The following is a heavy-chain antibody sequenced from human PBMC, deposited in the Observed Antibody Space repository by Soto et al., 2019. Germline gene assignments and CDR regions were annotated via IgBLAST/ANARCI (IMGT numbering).Heavy chain of an antibody. CDR1: GYIFTGYY. D-gene: IGHD2-21*01. CDR2: INPNSGGT. CDR3: ARPYCGTNSCHNWFDP. V-gene: IGHV1-2*02. J-gene: IGHJ5*02. Sequence: ASVKVSFKASGYIFTGYYMDWVRQSPGQGLEWMGGINPNSGGTNYAQKFQGRVTMTTDTSISTAYMELSGLRSDDTAIYYCARPYCGTNSCHNWFDPWGQGTLVTVSS.